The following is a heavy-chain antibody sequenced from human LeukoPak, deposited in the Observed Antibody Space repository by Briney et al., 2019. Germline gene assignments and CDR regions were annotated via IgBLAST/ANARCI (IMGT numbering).Heavy chain of an antibody. CDR2: ISGDGGTT. D-gene: IGHD2-15*01. CDR3: AKGSGYCSGDTCYPHYYYYGLDV. J-gene: IGHJ6*02. V-gene: IGHV3-43*02. Sequence: GGSLRLSCAASGFTFDDYAMHWVRHAPGKGLEGVSLISGDGGTTYYADSVKGRFTISRDSSKNSLYLQMDSLRTEDTAFYYCAKGSGYCSGDTCYPHYYYYGLDVWGQGTTVTVSS. CDR1: GFTFDDYA.